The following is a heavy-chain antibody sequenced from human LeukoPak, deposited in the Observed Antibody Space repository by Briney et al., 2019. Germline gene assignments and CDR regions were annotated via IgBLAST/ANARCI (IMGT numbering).Heavy chain of an antibody. J-gene: IGHJ4*02. V-gene: IGHV3-15*01. D-gene: IGHD3-16*02. CDR3: TTDSYDYVWGSYRYTDY. CDR2: IKSKTDGGTT. Sequence: PGRSLRLSCAASGFTFSNAWMSWVRQAPGKGLEWVGRIKSKTDGGTTDYAAPVKGRFTISRDDSKNTLYLQMNSLKTEDTAVYYCTTDSYDYVWGSYRYTDYWGQGTLVTVSS. CDR1: GFTFSNAW.